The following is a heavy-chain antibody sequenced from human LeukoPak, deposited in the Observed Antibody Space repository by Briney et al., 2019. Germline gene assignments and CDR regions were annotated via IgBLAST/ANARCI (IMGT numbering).Heavy chain of an antibody. J-gene: IGHJ5*02. CDR1: GHTFHSYG. D-gene: IGHD3-3*02. CDR3: ARGPAFLDNWFDP. CDR2: INAYNGTK. V-gene: IGHV1-18*01. Sequence: SVKVSCKASGHTFHSYGISWVPQAPAHALEGMGWINAYNGTKNSAQKLQGRVTLTTATSTSTAYMELRSLRSDDTAVYYCARGPAFLDNWFDPWGQGTLVTVPS.